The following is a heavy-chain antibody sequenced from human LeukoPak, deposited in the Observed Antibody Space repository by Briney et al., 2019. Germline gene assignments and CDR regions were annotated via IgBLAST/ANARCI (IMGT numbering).Heavy chain of an antibody. CDR2: FYFSGSS. Sequence: SETLSLTCSVSSVSINGYYWSWIRKSAGKGLEWLGRFYFSGSSDYNLSLKSRVSMSIDTSQNHFYLRLTSVTAADTGVYFCAREVNEKHDAFDMWGQGTMVAVSS. CDR1: SVSINGYY. D-gene: IGHD2-8*01. CDR3: AREVNEKHDAFDM. J-gene: IGHJ3*02. V-gene: IGHV4-4*07.